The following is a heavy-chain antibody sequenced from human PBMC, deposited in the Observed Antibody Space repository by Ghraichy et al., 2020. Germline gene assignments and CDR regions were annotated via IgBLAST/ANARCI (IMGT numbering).Heavy chain of an antibody. V-gene: IGHV4-59*01. Sequence: SETLSLTCTVSGDSINAFYWTWIRQTPEKGLEWIAYFYYSGSTNYNPSLQSRVSISMDKSKNQFSLRLRSVTAADTAVYYCARGPDYDAVAGPFYHYYYMDVWGRGTAVTVSS. CDR3: ARGPDYDAVAGPFYHYYYMDV. CDR2: FYYSGST. CDR1: GDSINAFY. D-gene: IGHD6-19*01. J-gene: IGHJ6*03.